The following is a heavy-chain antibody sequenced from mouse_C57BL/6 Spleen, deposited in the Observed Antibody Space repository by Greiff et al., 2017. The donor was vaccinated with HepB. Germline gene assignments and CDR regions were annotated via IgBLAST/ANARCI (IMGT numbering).Heavy chain of an antibody. D-gene: IGHD2-3*01. J-gene: IGHJ4*01. CDR1: GYTFTDYN. Sequence: VQLQQSGPELVKPGASVKMSCKASGYTFTDYNMHWVKQSHGKSLEWIGYINPNNGGTSYNQKFKGKATLTVNKSSSTAYMELRSLTSEDSAVYYCARWIYDGYSMDYWGQGTSVTVSS. CDR3: ARWIYDGYSMDY. CDR2: INPNNGGT. V-gene: IGHV1-22*01.